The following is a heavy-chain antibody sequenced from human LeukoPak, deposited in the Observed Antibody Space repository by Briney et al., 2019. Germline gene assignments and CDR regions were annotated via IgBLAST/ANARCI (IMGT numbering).Heavy chain of an antibody. CDR2: INPNSGGT. D-gene: IGHD3-22*01. Sequence: ASVKVSCKASGYTFTGYYMHWVRQAPGQGLEWMGWINPNSGGTNYAQKFQGRVTMTRDTSISTAYMELSRLRSDDTAVYYCARDRERYYDSRGYYFDYWGQGTLVTVSS. CDR1: GYTFTGYY. J-gene: IGHJ4*02. V-gene: IGHV1-2*02. CDR3: ARDRERYYDSRGYYFDY.